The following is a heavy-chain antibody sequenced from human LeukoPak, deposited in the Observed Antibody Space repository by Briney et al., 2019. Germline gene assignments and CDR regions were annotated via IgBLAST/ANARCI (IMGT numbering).Heavy chain of an antibody. Sequence: MASETLSLTCTVSGGSISSYYWSWIRQPPGKGLELIGYIYYSGSTNYNPSLKSRVTISVDTSKNQFSLKLSSVTAADTAVYYCARVSSGVYFDHWGQGTLVTVSS. V-gene: IGHV4-59*01. J-gene: IGHJ4*02. CDR2: IYYSGST. CDR1: GGSISSYY. D-gene: IGHD2-15*01. CDR3: ARVSSGVYFDH.